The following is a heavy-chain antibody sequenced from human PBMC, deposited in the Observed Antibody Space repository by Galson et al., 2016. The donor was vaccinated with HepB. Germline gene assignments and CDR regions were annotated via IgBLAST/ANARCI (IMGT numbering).Heavy chain of an antibody. J-gene: IGHJ3*02. V-gene: IGHV4-59*13. CDR3: ARDLYRDRGYCSGPNCYSNAFSI. CDR2: IYYTGVT. CDR1: GGSISIYF. Sequence: SETLSLTCTISGGSISIYFWNWIRQPPGKGLEWIGNIYYTGVTSFNPSLESRPTISMDKSKNQVSLMLRSVTAADTAVYYCARDLYRDRGYCSGPNCYSNAFSIWGQGTVVTVSS. D-gene: IGHD2-15*01.